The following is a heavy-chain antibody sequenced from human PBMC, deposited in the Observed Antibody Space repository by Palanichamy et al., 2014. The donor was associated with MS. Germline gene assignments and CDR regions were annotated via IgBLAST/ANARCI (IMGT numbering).Heavy chain of an antibody. CDR1: GFTFSAYS. CDR3: ARDVDS. J-gene: IGHJ4*02. Sequence: EVRLVESGGGLVQPGGSLTLSCAASGFTFSAYSMNWVRQAPGKGLEWVAYITRSSTTIYYADSVKGRFTISRDNDENSLYLQMNTLRVEDTGLYYCARDVDSWGQGTLVTVFS. V-gene: IGHV3-48*01. CDR2: ITRSSTTI.